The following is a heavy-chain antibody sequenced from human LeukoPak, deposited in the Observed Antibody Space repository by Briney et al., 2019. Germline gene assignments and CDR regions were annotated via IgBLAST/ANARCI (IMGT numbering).Heavy chain of an antibody. J-gene: IGHJ4*02. CDR1: GFTFGDYA. CDR2: IRSKAYGGTT. V-gene: IGHV3-49*04. D-gene: IGHD2-2*01. Sequence: GRSLRLSCTASGFTFGDYAMSWVRQAPGKELEWVGFIRSKAYGGTTEYAASVKGRFTISRDDSKSIAYLQMNNLKTEDTAVYYCTSIVVPAARWGQGTLVTVSS. CDR3: TSIVVPAAR.